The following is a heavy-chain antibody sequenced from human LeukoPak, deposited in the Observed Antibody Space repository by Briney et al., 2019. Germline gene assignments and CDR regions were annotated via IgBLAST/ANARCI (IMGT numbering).Heavy chain of an antibody. J-gene: IGHJ6*02. D-gene: IGHD2-21*02. CDR3: ARGQGGDFGWNYYGMDV. V-gene: IGHV4-30-4*01. CDR1: GGSISSSDYS. Sequence: PSQTLSLTCTVSGGSISSSDYSWCWIRQPPGKGLEWIGYIYYSGSTNYNPSLKSRVTISVDTTKNLFSLMLTSVTAADTAVYYCARGQGGDFGWNYYGMDVWGQGTTVTVSS. CDR2: IYYSGST.